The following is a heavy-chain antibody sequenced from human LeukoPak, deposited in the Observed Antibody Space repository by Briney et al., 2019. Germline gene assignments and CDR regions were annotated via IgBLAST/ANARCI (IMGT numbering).Heavy chain of an antibody. CDR2: ISSSVSNT. V-gene: IGHV3-48*03. CDR1: GFTFSGYE. J-gene: IGHJ4*02. D-gene: IGHD3-22*01. Sequence: GETLRLSCAASGFTFSGYEMNWIRQAPGKGLEWVSYISSSVSNTHYADSVKGQFTVSRDNAKKSVYLQMDSLRAEDTAVYYCARVKWLDDYWGQGTLVTVPT. CDR3: ARVKWLDDY.